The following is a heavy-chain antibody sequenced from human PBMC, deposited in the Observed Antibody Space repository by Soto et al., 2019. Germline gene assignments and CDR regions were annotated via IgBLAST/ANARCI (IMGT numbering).Heavy chain of an antibody. J-gene: IGHJ4*02. D-gene: IGHD3-22*01. CDR2: INPNSGGT. CDR1: GSTFTGYY. Sequence: ASVKVSCKASGSTFTGYYMHWVRQAPGQGLEWMGWINPNSGGTNYAQKFQGRVTMTRDTSISTAYMELSRLRSDDTAVYYCARDFRPTYYYDSSGYYDYWGQGTLVTVSS. V-gene: IGHV1-2*02. CDR3: ARDFRPTYYYDSSGYYDY.